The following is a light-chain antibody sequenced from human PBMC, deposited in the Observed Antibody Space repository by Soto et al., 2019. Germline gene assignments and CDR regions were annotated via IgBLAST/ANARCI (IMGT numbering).Light chain of an antibody. J-gene: IGKJ1*01. CDR2: DAS. Sequence: TQSPVTLSLSPGERATLSCRASQSFRGLLAWYQQKPGQAPRLLIYDASSLESGVPSRFSGSGSGTEFTLTISSLQPDDFATYYCQHYNTYSRTFGQGTKVEIK. V-gene: IGKV1-5*01. CDR3: QHYNTYSRT. CDR1: QSFRGL.